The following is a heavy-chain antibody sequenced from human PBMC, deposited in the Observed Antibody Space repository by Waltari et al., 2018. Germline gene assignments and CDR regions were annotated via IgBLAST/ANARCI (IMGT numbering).Heavy chain of an antibody. CDR1: GGSISSYY. J-gene: IGHJ6*02. CDR3: AREVVVVPAARRGYYYGMDV. V-gene: IGHV4-4*07. CDR2: IYTSGST. Sequence: QVQLQESGPGLVKPSETLSLTCTVSGGSISSYYWSWIRQPAGKGLEWIGRIYTSGSTNYNPSLKSRGTMSVDTSKNQFSLKLSSVTAADTAVYYCAREVVVVPAARRGYYYGMDVWGQGTTVTVSS. D-gene: IGHD2-2*01.